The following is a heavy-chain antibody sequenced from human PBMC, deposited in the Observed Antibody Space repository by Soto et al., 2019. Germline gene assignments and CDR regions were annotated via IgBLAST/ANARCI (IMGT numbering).Heavy chain of an antibody. D-gene: IGHD3-3*01. CDR2: INHSGST. CDR3: ARASITILPETRNWFDP. J-gene: IGHJ5*02. V-gene: IGHV4-34*01. CDR1: GGSFSGYY. Sequence: SETLSLTCAVYGGSFSGYYWSWIHQPPGKGLEWIGEINHSGSTNYNPSLKSRVTISVDTSKNQFSLKLSSVTAADTAVYYCARASITILPETRNWFDPWGQGTLVTVSS.